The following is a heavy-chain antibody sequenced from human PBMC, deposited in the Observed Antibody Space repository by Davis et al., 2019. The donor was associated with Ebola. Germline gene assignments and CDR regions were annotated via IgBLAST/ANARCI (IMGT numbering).Heavy chain of an antibody. J-gene: IGHJ3*02. V-gene: IGHV1-69*13. CDR1: GYTFTGYY. D-gene: IGHD2-8*02. Sequence: SVKVSCKASGYTFTGYYMHWVRQAPGQGLEWMGGIIPIFGTANYAQKFQGRVTITADESTSTAYMELSSLRSEDTAVYYCARGSWWAGDIWGQGTMVTVSS. CDR2: IIPIFGTA. CDR3: ARGSWWAGDI.